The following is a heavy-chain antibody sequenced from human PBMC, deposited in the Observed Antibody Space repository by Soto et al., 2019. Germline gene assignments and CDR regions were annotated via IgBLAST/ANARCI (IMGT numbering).Heavy chain of an antibody. V-gene: IGHV3-21*01. D-gene: IGHD4-17*01. Sequence: KPGGSLRLSCAASGFTFSSYSMNWVRQAPGRGLEWVSSISSSSSYIYYADSVKGRFTISRDNAKNSLYLQMNSLRAEDTAVYYCARSYGDYVPYYYYYGMDVWGQGTTVTVSS. CDR2: ISSSSSYI. CDR3: ARSYGDYVPYYYYYGMDV. CDR1: GFTFSSYS. J-gene: IGHJ6*02.